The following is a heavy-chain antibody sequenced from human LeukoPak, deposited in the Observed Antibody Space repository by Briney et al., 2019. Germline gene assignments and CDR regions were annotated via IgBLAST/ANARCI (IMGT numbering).Heavy chain of an antibody. D-gene: IGHD2-15*01. CDR3: ARGIGWFEY. J-gene: IGHJ5*01. V-gene: IGHV3-30*03. CDR1: GFTFRTYG. CDR2: ISYDGSNK. Sequence: GGSLRLSCAASGFTFRTYGMHWVRQAPGKGLEWVAVISYDGSNKWYTDSVKGRFAISRDDSKNTLYLQMNSLRAEDTAVYYCARGIGWFEYWGQGTLVTVSS.